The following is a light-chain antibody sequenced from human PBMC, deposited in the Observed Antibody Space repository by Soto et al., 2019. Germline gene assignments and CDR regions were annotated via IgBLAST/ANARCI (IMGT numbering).Light chain of an antibody. V-gene: IGKV3-20*01. CDR3: QQYGSSTIT. J-gene: IGKJ5*01. CDR1: QSVSSSY. CDR2: GAS. Sequence: EIVLTQSPGTLSLSPGERATLSCRASQSVSSSYLAWYQQKPGQAPRLLIYGASSRATGIPDRFSGSGSGTDFTLTISRLEPEDFAVYYCQQYGSSTITFGKGIRLEIK.